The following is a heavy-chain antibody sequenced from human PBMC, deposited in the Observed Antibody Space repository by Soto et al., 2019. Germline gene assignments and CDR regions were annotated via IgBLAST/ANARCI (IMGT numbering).Heavy chain of an antibody. CDR3: ARVGGSGWNFDS. CDR1: GGSISSSSYS. V-gene: IGHV4-39*07. CDR2: IHHSGKT. Sequence: SETLSLTCTVSGGSISSSSYSWGWIRQPPGKGLECIGSIHHSGKTYYSPSLRSRVTMSVDTSKNQFSLKLNSMTAADTAIYYCARVGGSGWNFDSWGQGILVTSPQ. J-gene: IGHJ4*02. D-gene: IGHD6-19*01.